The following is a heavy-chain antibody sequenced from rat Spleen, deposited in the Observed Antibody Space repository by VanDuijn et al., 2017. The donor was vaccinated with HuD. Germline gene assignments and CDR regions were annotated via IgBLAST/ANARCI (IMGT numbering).Heavy chain of an antibody. Sequence: QVQLKESGPGLVQSSQTLSLTCTIAGFSLTSYSVHWVRLPPGKGLEWMGVIWNTGGIQYNSALKSRLSISKDTSKSQVFLKMNSLQTEDTATYYCARADIAAISTGGIWGQGVMVTVSS. D-gene: IGHD1-2*01. CDR3: ARADIAAISTGGI. CDR2: IWNTGGI. J-gene: IGHJ2*01. V-gene: IGHV2-41*01. CDR1: GFSLTSYS.